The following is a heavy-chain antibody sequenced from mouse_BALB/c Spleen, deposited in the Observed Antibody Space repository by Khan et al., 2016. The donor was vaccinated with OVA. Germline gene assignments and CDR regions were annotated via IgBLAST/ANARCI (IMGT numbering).Heavy chain of an antibody. Sequence: QIQLVQSGPELKKPGETVKISCKASGYTFTNYGMNWVKQAPGKGLKWMGWINTYTGEPTYADDFKGRFAFSLETSASTAYLQINNLKNEDTANDFCARKDYRYDGMDYWGQGTSVTVSS. CDR1: GYTFTNYG. CDR3: ARKDYRYDGMDY. D-gene: IGHD2-12*01. J-gene: IGHJ4*01. V-gene: IGHV9-3-1*01. CDR2: INTYTGEP.